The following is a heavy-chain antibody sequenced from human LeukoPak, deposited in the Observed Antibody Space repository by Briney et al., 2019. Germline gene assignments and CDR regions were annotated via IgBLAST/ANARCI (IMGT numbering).Heavy chain of an antibody. Sequence: GGSLRLSCAASGFTFSSYAMHWVRQAPGKGLEWVALISYDGSNKYYADSVKGRFTVSRDNSKNTLYLQMNSLRAEDTAVYYCARDPTTEVQLWLAHSYYFDYWGQGTLVTVSS. CDR1: GFTFSSYA. CDR2: ISYDGSNK. D-gene: IGHD5-18*01. V-gene: IGHV3-30*04. CDR3: ARDPTTEVQLWLAHSYYFDY. J-gene: IGHJ4*02.